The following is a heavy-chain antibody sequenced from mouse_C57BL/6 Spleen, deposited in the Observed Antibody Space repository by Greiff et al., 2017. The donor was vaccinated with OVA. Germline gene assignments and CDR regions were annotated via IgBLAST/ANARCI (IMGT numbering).Heavy chain of an antibody. D-gene: IGHD1-2*01. Sequence: VQLQQSGPELVKPGASVKISCKASGYAFSSSWMNWVKQRPGKGLEWIGRIYPGDGDTNYNGKFKGKATLTADKSSSTAYMQLSSLTSEDSAVYFCAIPSLLRPDYYAMDYWGQGTSVTVSS. V-gene: IGHV1-82*01. CDR2: IYPGDGDT. CDR1: GYAFSSSW. CDR3: AIPSLLRPDYYAMDY. J-gene: IGHJ4*01.